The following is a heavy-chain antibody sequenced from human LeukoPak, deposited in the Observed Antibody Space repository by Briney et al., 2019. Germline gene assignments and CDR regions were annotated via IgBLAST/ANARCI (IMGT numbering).Heavy chain of an antibody. CDR2: INSDGSST. CDR1: GFTFSNFW. J-gene: IGHJ4*02. D-gene: IGHD2-8*01. Sequence: GGSLRLSCGASGFTFSNFWMHWVRQVPGKGLVWVSRINSDGSSTSYADSVKGRFTISRVNAKNTLYLQMDSLRAEDTAVHYCARGPTNGQAFDYWGQGTLVSVSS. V-gene: IGHV3-74*01. CDR3: ARGPTNGQAFDY.